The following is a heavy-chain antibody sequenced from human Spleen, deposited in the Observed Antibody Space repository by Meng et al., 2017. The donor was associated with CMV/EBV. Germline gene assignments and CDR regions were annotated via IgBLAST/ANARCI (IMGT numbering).Heavy chain of an antibody. D-gene: IGHD3-16*02. CDR2: IYYSGST. Sequence: GSLRLSCTVSGGSLSSYYWTWIRQPPGKGLEWIGYIYYSGSTNYNPSLKSRVTISVDTSKNQFSLKLSSVTAADTAVYYCAGDTPPYTMITFGGVIVRPWGQGTLVTVSS. V-gene: IGHV4-59*12. CDR1: GGSLSSYY. J-gene: IGHJ5*02. CDR3: AGDTPPYTMITFGGVIVRP.